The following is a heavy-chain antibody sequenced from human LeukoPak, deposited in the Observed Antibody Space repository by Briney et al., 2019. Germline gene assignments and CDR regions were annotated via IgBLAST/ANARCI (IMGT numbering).Heavy chain of an antibody. CDR1: GYTFTSYD. D-gene: IGHD6-19*01. Sequence: ASVKVSCKASGYTFTSYDINWVRQATGQGLEWMGWINPNSGGTNYAQKFQGRVTMTRDTSISTAYMELSRLRSDDTAVYYCARVGGQWLVFYYMDVWGKGTTVTVSS. J-gene: IGHJ6*03. V-gene: IGHV1-2*02. CDR2: INPNSGGT. CDR3: ARVGGQWLVFYYMDV.